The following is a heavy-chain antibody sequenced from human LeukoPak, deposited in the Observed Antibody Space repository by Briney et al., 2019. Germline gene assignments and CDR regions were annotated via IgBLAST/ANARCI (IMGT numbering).Heavy chain of an antibody. CDR3: ARDEPGIAAAGYDAFDI. V-gene: IGHV3-21*01. J-gene: IGHJ3*02. D-gene: IGHD6-13*01. CDR2: ISSSSSYI. Sequence: PGGSLRLSCAASGFTFSSYSMNWVRQAPGKGLEWVSSISSSSSYIYYADSVKGRFTISRDNAKNSLYLQMNSLRAEDTAVYYCARDEPGIAAAGYDAFDIWGQGTMVTVSS. CDR1: GFTFSSYS.